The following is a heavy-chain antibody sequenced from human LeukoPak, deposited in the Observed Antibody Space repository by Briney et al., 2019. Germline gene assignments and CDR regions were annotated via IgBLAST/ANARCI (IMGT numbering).Heavy chain of an antibody. Sequence: GGSLRLSCAASGFTFSSYWMHWVRQAPGKGLVWVSRINSDGSSTSYADSVKGRFTISRDNAENTLYLQMNSLRAEDTAVYYCAREAVAGTIGLFDYWGQGTLVTVSS. CDR2: INSDGSST. V-gene: IGHV3-74*01. J-gene: IGHJ4*02. CDR3: AREAVAGTIGLFDY. CDR1: GFTFSSYW. D-gene: IGHD6-19*01.